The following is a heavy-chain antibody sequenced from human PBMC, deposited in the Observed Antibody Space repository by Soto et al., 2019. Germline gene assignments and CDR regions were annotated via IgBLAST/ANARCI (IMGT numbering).Heavy chain of an antibody. CDR3: ARIRSSSFNIPGYYYYGMDV. CDR2: IIPIFGTA. J-gene: IGHJ6*02. V-gene: IGHV1-69*13. CDR1: GGTFSSYA. D-gene: IGHD6-6*01. Sequence: SVKVSCKASGGTFSSYAISWVRQAPGQGLEWMGGIIPIFGTANYAQKFQGRVTITADESTSTAYMELSSLRSEDTAVYYCARIRSSSFNIPGYYYYGMDVWGQGTTVTVSS.